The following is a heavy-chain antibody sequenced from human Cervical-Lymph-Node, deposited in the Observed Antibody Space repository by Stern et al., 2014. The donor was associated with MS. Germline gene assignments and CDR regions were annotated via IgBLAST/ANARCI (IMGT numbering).Heavy chain of an antibody. V-gene: IGHV4-61*02. CDR3: ATQGRALAPD. CDR2: IYSSGTT. Sequence: VQLVESGPGLVKPSQTLSLTCTVSGDSISSGNYYWSWIRQPAGKGLEWIGRIYSSGTTYYNPSLRSRVTISIDTSNHQFSLKLSSVTATDTAVYYCATQGRALAPDWGQGTLVTVSS. J-gene: IGHJ4*02. CDR1: GDSISSGNYY.